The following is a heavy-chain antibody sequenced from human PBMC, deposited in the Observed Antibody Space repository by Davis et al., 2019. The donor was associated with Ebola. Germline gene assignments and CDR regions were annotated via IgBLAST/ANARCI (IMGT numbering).Heavy chain of an antibody. D-gene: IGHD6-25*01. CDR3: ARVMAAAGYGMDV. CDR1: GFTFSSYS. CDR2: ITSSSNYI. Sequence: PGGSLRLSCVAFGFTFSSYSMNWVRQAPGKGLEWVSSITSSSNYIYYADSVKGRFTISRDNAKNSLYLQMNSLRAEDRAVYYCARVMAAAGYGMDVWGQGTTVTVSS. V-gene: IGHV3-21*06. J-gene: IGHJ6*02.